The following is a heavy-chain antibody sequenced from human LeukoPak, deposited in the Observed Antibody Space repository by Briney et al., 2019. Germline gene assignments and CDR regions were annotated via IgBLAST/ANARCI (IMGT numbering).Heavy chain of an antibody. D-gene: IGHD4-23*01. CDR3: AREHYGGNIFYYYYYMDV. CDR2: IRGSGGST. Sequence: PGGSLRLSCAASGFTFSSYAMSWVRQAPGKGLEWVSAIRGSGGSTYYADSVKGRFTISRDNSKNTLYLQMNSLRAEDTAVYYCAREHYGGNIFYYYYYMDVWGKGTTVTVSS. V-gene: IGHV3-23*01. CDR1: GFTFSSYA. J-gene: IGHJ6*03.